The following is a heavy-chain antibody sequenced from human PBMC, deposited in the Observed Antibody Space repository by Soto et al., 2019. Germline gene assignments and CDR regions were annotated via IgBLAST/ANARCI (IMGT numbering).Heavy chain of an antibody. CDR1: GGSISSYY. CDR2: IYYSGST. D-gene: IGHD2-21*02. V-gene: IGHV4-59*01. J-gene: IGHJ5*02. CDR3: ARGGSVVTSQPYNWFDP. Sequence: PSETLSLTCTVSGGSISSYYWSWIRQPPGKGLEWIGYIYYSGSTNYNPSLKSRVTISVDTSKNQFSLKLSSVTAADTAVYYCARGGSVVTSQPYNWFDPWGQGTLVTVSS.